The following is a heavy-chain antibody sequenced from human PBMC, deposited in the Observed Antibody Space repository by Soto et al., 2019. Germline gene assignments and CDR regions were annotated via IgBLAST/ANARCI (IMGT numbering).Heavy chain of an antibody. CDR2: IYHSGST. CDR3: ARVGTRSAWFDP. Sequence: SETLSLTCAVSGGSISSGGYSWSWIRQPPGKGLEWIGYIYHSGSTYYNPSLKSRVTISVDRSKNQFSLKLSSVTAADTAVYYCARVGTRSAWFDPWGQGTLVTVSS. V-gene: IGHV4-30-2*01. J-gene: IGHJ5*02. D-gene: IGHD3-3*01. CDR1: GGSISSGGYS.